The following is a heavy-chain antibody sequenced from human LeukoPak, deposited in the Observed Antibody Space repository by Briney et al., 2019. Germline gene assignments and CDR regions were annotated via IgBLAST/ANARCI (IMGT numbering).Heavy chain of an antibody. J-gene: IGHJ4*02. CDR1: GGTFSSYA. V-gene: IGHV1-69*05. D-gene: IGHD5-18*01. CDR2: IIPIFGTA. CDR3: ARGGYSYGYGFPDLDY. Sequence: ASVKVSCKASGGTFSSYAISWVRQAPGQGLEWKGRIIPIFGTANYAQKFQGRVTITTDESTSTAYMELSSLRSEDTAVYYCARGGYSYGYGFPDLDYWGQGTLVTVSS.